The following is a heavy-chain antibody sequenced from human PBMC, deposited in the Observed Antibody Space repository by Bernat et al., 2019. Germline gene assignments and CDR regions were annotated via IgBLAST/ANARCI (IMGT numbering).Heavy chain of an antibody. CDR1: GFTFSSYA. CDR2: ISYDGRNK. D-gene: IGHD6-6*01. V-gene: IGHV3-30*01. CDR3: ERDAEYSSSSADY. J-gene: IGHJ4*02. Sequence: QVQLVESGGGVVQPGGSLRLSCAASGFTFSSYAMHWVRQAPGKGLEWVAVISYDGRNKYYADSVKGRFTISRDNSKNTLYLQMNSLRAEDTAVYYCERDAEYSSSSADYWGQGTLVTVSS.